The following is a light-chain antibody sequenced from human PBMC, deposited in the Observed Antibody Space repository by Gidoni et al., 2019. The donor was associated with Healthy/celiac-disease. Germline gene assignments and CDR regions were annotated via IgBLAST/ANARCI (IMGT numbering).Light chain of an antibody. CDR1: QVISIY. CDR2: DAS. Sequence: DIQMTLSPSSLSASAGDRVTITCPASQVISIYFNWYQQKPGKAPKLLIYDASTLETGVPSRFSGSGSGTDFTFTISSLQPEDIATYYCQQYDNLRVTFGQGTKLEIK. V-gene: IGKV1-33*01. CDR3: QQYDNLRVT. J-gene: IGKJ2*01.